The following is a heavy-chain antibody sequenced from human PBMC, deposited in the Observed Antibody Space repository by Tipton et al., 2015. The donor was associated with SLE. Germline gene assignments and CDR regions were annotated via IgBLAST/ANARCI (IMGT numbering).Heavy chain of an antibody. V-gene: IGHV4-59*08. J-gene: IGHJ5*02. CDR1: GGSISSSY. Sequence: TLSLTCSVSGGSISSSYWIWIRQPPGKGLEWLGYIYHGGSTNYNPSLKSRVTMSVDTSKNQVSLKLTSVTAADTAMYYCARDYGDFNWFDPWGQGTLVIVSS. CDR3: ARDYGDFNWFDP. CDR2: IYHGGST. D-gene: IGHD4-17*01.